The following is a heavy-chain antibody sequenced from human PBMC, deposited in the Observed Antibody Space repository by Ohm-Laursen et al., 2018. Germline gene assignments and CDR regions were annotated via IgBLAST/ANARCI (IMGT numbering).Heavy chain of an antibody. Sequence: SLRLSCAASGFTFDDYAMHWVRQAPGKGLEWVSGISWNSGSIGYADSVKGRFTISRDNAKNTLYLQMNSLRAEDTAVYYCARGSFDPWGQGTLVTVSS. CDR1: GFTFDDYA. CDR3: ARGSFDP. V-gene: IGHV3-9*01. CDR2: ISWNSGSI. J-gene: IGHJ5*02.